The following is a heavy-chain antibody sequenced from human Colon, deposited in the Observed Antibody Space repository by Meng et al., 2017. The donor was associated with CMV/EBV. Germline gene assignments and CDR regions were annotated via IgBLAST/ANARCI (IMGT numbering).Heavy chain of an antibody. J-gene: IGHJ6*02. CDR1: NCPLGNFY. CDR2: IYSGGSN. V-gene: IGHV4-59*04. Sequence: SETLSLTCTASNCPLGNFYWAWVRQPPGKGLEWFGYIYSGGSNNYNPSLESRITMSVDTSKTQFSLNLDSLTAADTAVYFCARGCSLTSCNPSYYALDVWGRGIMVTVSS. CDR3: ARGCSLTSCNPSYYALDV. D-gene: IGHD2-2*01.